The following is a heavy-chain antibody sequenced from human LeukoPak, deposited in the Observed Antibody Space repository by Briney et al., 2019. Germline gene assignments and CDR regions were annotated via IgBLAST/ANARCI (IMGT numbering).Heavy chain of an antibody. CDR2: ISGGGSSI. Sequence: GGSLRLSCAASGFTFSNYEMNWVRQAPGKGLEWISYISGGGSSIYYADSVKGRFTISRDNAKNSLYLQMNSLRAEDTAVYYCAKSIAAAGAADYWGQGTLVTVSS. D-gene: IGHD6-13*01. J-gene: IGHJ4*02. CDR3: AKSIAAAGAADY. V-gene: IGHV3-48*03. CDR1: GFTFSNYE.